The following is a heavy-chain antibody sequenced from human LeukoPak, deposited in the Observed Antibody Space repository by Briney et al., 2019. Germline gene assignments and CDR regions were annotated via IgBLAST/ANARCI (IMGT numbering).Heavy chain of an antibody. Sequence: SETLSLTCTVSSGSIMSTYHYWGWVRQSPGKGLEWIASIHHGGSTFHSPSLKTRLTISIDASENSFSLSLRSVTAADTAVYYCARTVVVTAIRAGAFDIWGQGTMVTVSS. V-gene: IGHV4-39*02. J-gene: IGHJ3*02. CDR3: ARTVVVTAIRAGAFDI. D-gene: IGHD2-21*02. CDR2: IHHGGST. CDR1: SGSIMSTYHY.